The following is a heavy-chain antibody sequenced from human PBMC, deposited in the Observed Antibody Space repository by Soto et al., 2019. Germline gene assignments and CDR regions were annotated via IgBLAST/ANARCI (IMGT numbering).Heavy chain of an antibody. Sequence: QVQLVESGGGLVKPGGSLRLSCAASGFTFSDYYMSWIRQAPGKGLEWVSYISSSGNTLYYADSMKGRFTMSRDNAKKSLYLQMNSLRDEDTAMYYCAAEFAGYFDYWGQGALVTVSS. V-gene: IGHV3-11*01. CDR2: ISSSGNTL. J-gene: IGHJ4*02. CDR3: AAEFAGYFDY. D-gene: IGHD3-10*01. CDR1: GFTFSDYY.